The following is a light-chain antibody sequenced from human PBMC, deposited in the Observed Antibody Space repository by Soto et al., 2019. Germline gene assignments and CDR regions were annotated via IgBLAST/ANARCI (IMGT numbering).Light chain of an antibody. Sequence: ALTQPPSVSGSPGQSVTISCTGTSSDVGGYDYVSWYQQRPGKAPKLLIYDVTKRPSGVPDRFSGSKSGNTASLTISGLQAEDEADFYCCSYGGSFPYVFGTGTKVTVL. CDR1: SSDVGGYDY. V-gene: IGLV2-11*01. CDR3: CSYGGSFPYV. CDR2: DVT. J-gene: IGLJ1*01.